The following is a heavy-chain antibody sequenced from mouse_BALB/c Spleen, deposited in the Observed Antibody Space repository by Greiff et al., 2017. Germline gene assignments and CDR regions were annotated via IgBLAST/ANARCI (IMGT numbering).Heavy chain of an antibody. CDR3: ARSWFAY. CDR2: ISYSGST. CDR1: GYSITSDYA. V-gene: IGHV3-2*02. Sequence: EVHLVESGPGLVKPSQSLSLTCTVTGYSITSDYAWNWIRQFPGNKLEWMGYISYSGSTSYNPSLKSRISITRDTSKNQFFLQLNSVTTENTATYYCARSWFAYWGQGTLVTVSA. J-gene: IGHJ3*01.